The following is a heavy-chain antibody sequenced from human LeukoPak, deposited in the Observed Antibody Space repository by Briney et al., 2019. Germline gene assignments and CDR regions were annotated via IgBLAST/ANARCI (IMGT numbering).Heavy chain of an antibody. CDR1: GFTFSGFS. CDR3: ARAGSHWHYVY. Sequence: GGSLRLSCAASGFTFSGFSMSWVRQSPTKGLEWVANIKQDGSERYYVDSVKGRFTISRDNAKNSLSLQMNDLRVEDTAVYYCARAGSHWHYVYWGQGTVVTVSS. V-gene: IGHV3-7*01. D-gene: IGHD3-10*01. CDR2: IKQDGSER. J-gene: IGHJ4*02.